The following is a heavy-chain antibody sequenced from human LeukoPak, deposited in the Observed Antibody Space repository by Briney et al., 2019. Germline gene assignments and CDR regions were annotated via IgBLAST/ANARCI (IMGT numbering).Heavy chain of an antibody. CDR2: ASYNGRA. V-gene: IGHV4-59*01. Sequence: SETLSLTCTVSGGSITSNYWSWIRQPPGKGLEWIGYASYNGRANYNPSLKSRVTISVDTSKNQFSLNLSSVTAADTAVYYCAREVSPSDHYYYYDVDVWGRGTTVTVSS. J-gene: IGHJ6*02. D-gene: IGHD5/OR15-5a*01. CDR1: GGSITSNY. CDR3: AREVSPSDHYYYYDVDV.